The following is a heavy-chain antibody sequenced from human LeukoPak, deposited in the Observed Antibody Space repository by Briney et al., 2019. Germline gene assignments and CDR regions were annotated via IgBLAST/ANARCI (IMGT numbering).Heavy chain of an antibody. V-gene: IGHV4-59*12. D-gene: IGHD6-6*01. Sequence: NPSETLSLTCTVSGASISSDYWSWIRQPPGKGLEWIGYIYHSGSTYYNPSLKSRVTISVDRSKNQFSLKLSSVTAADTAVYYCARDARIAARRIHFDYWGQGTLVTVSS. CDR3: ARDARIAARRIHFDY. CDR1: GASISSDY. J-gene: IGHJ4*02. CDR2: IYHSGST.